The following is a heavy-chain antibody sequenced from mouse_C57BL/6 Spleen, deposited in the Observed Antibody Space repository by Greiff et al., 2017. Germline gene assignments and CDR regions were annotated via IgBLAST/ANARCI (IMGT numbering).Heavy chain of an antibody. CDR1: GFTFNTYA. J-gene: IGHJ2*01. Sequence: EVHLVESGGGLVQPKGSLKLSCAASGFTFNTYAMHWVRQAPGKGLEWVACIRSKSSNYATYYADSVKDRFTISRDDSQSMLYLQMNNLKTEDTAMYYCVRAHSSGPYCFDYWGQGTTLTVSS. CDR2: IRSKSSNYAT. CDR3: VRAHSSGPYCFDY. D-gene: IGHD3-2*02. V-gene: IGHV10-3*01.